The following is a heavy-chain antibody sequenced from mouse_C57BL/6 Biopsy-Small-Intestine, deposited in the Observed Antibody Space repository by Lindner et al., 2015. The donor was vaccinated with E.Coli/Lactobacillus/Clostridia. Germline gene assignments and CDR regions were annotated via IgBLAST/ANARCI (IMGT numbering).Heavy chain of an antibody. D-gene: IGHD1-1*01. V-gene: IGHV1-4*02. Sequence: SVKVSCKASGYTFSNYGISWVRQAPGQGLEWVGWINGYNGDTDYAENLQGRVTMTTDTSTSTAYMELRSLRFDGTAVYYCARKGGGGFFSPYFYYYMDVWGEGTTVTVSS. J-gene: IGHJ1*01. CDR2: INGYNGDT. CDR3: ARKGGGGFFSPYFYYYMDV. CDR1: GYTFSNYG.